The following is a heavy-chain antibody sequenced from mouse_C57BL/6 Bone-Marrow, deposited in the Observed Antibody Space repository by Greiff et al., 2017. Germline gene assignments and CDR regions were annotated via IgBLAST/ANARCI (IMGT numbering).Heavy chain of an antibody. D-gene: IGHD4-1*01. Sequence: VKLSCKASGYTFTSYGISWVKQRTGQGLEWIGEIYPRSGNTYYNEKFKGKATLTADKSSSTAYMELRSLTSEDSAVYFCARNWASYYFDYWGQGTTLTVSS. V-gene: IGHV1-81*01. CDR3: ARNWASYYFDY. J-gene: IGHJ2*01. CDR2: IYPRSGNT. CDR1: GYTFTSYG.